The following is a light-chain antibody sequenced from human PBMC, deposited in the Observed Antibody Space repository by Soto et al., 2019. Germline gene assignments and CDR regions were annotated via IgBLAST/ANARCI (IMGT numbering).Light chain of an antibody. CDR1: SSDVGGYRH. V-gene: IGLV2-14*01. CDR2: EVS. J-gene: IGLJ1*01. Sequence: QSALTQPASVSGSPVQSITISCTGTSSDVGGYRHVSWYQHHPGKAPKLIIYEVSNRPSGVSNRFSGSKSDYAASLTISGLQTEDEADYYCISQSISGTRVFGTGTKLTVL. CDR3: ISQSISGTRV.